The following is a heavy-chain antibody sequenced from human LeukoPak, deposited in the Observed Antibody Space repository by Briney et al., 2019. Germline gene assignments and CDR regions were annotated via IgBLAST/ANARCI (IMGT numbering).Heavy chain of an antibody. CDR1: GFTFSNYW. D-gene: IGHD3-3*01. CDR3: GRSGDFWSGSGVAY. J-gene: IGHJ4*02. Sequence: GSLRLSCAASGFTFSNYWMYWVRPAPGKGLVWVSQIKSDGNITNYADSVKGRFTISRDNAKNTLFLQMNSLRAEDTAVYYCGRSGDFWSGSGVAYWGQGTLVTVSS. CDR2: IKSDGNIT. V-gene: IGHV3-74*01.